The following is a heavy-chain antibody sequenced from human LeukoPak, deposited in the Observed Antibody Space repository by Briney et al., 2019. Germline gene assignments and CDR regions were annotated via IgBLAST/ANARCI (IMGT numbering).Heavy chain of an antibody. J-gene: IGHJ1*01. CDR1: GFTFSRST. CDR3: ATGGAVGGYFQH. D-gene: IGHD3-16*01. V-gene: IGHV3-7*05. Sequence: GGSLRLSCAVSGFTFSRSTMTWVRRAPGKGLEWVASQKEDGNEEHYVDSVKGRFTISRDNAKNSLYLQMNSLRAEDTAVYYCATGGAVGGYFQHWGQGTLVTVSS. CDR2: QKEDGNEE.